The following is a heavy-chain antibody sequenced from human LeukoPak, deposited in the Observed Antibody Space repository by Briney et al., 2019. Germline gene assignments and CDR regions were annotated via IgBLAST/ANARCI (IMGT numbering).Heavy chain of an antibody. Sequence: SQTLSLTCAISGDSVSSDSTAWNWIRQSPSRGLEWLGRTYYRSNWYNDYAVSVKSRIIISPDTSKNQFSLQLSSVTPEDTAVYYCAMTRAPAAGPFDYWGQGTLVTVSS. V-gene: IGHV6-1*01. CDR3: AMTRAPAAGPFDY. D-gene: IGHD6-13*01. CDR1: GDSVSSDSTA. CDR2: TYYRSNWYN. J-gene: IGHJ4*02.